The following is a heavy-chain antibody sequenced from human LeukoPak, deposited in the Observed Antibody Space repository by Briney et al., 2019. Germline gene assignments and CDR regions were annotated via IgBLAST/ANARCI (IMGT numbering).Heavy chain of an antibody. CDR3: ARPRLLYSSGWYGWFDP. Sequence: SVKVSCKASGYTFTSYGISWVRQAPGQGLEWMGGIIPIFGTANYAQKFQGRVTITADESTSTAYMELSSLRSEDTAVYYCARPRLLYSSGWYGWFDPWGQGTLVTVSS. J-gene: IGHJ5*02. CDR1: GYTFTSYG. CDR2: IIPIFGTA. V-gene: IGHV1-69*13. D-gene: IGHD6-19*01.